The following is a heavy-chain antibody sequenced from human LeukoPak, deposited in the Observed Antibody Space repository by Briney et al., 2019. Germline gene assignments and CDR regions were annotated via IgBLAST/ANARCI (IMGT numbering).Heavy chain of an antibody. CDR2: INPSGGST. CDR1: GYTFTNFY. Sequence: ASVKVSCKASGYTFTNFYMHWVRQAPGQGLEWMGIINPSGGSTSYAQKFQGRVTMTRDTSTSTVYMELSSLRAEDTAVYYCARDAPGVLLGYDSIDYWSQGTLVTVSS. V-gene: IGHV1-46*01. D-gene: IGHD3-22*01. J-gene: IGHJ4*02. CDR3: ARDAPGVLLGYDSIDY.